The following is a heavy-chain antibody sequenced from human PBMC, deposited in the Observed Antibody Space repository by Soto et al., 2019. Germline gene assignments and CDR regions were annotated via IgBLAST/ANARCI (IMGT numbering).Heavy chain of an antibody. CDR2: IYWDDDK. CDR3: AHRFDWYYFNY. J-gene: IGHJ4*02. Sequence: SGPTLVNPTQTLTLTCTFSGFSLSTSEVGAGWFRQPPGKALEWLALIYWDDDKRYSPSLKSRLTITKDTSKNRVVLTMTNMDPVDTATYYCAHRFDWYYFNYWGQGTLVTVSS. D-gene: IGHD3-9*01. V-gene: IGHV2-5*02. CDR1: GFSLSTSEVG.